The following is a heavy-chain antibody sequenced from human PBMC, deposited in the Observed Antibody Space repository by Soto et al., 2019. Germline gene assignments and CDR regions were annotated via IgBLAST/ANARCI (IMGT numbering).Heavy chain of an antibody. J-gene: IGHJ6*02. CDR3: TREGSAPYYYYGMDA. CDR1: GYTFTTYG. V-gene: IGHV1-18*01. Sequence: VSVKVSCKASGYTFTTYGISCVRQAPGQGLEWLGWINTHNGNTNYAQNLQGRVIMTADTSTSTAYMELRSLRSDDTAIYYCTREGSAPYYYYGMDAWGQGTTVTVSS. CDR2: INTHNGNT. D-gene: IGHD3-10*01.